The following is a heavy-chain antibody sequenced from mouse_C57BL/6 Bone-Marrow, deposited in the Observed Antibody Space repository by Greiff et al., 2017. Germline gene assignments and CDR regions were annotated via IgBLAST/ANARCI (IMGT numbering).Heavy chain of an antibody. CDR1: GYTFTEYT. V-gene: IGHV1-62-2*01. J-gene: IGHJ4*01. Sequence: QVQLQQSGAELVKPGASVKLSCKASGYTFTEYTIHWVKQRSGQGLEWIGWFYPGSGSIKYNEKFKDKATLPADKSSSTVYMELSRLTSEDSAVYFWERHEAGGVRRDYYAIDYWGQGTSVTVSA. D-gene: IGHD2-14*01. CDR2: FYPGSGSI. CDR3: ERHEAGGVRRDYYAIDY.